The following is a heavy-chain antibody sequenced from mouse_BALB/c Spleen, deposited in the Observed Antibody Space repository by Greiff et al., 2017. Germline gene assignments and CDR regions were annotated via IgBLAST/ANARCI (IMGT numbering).Heavy chain of an antibody. Sequence: EVKLMESGPGLVKPSQSLSLTCTVTGYSITSDYAWNWIRQFPGNKLEWMGYISYSGSTSYNPSLKSRISITRDTSKNQFFLQLNSVTTEDTATYYCARSLYYGSRGGYFDVWGAGTTVTVSS. D-gene: IGHD1-1*01. CDR1: GYSITSDYA. J-gene: IGHJ1*01. CDR2: ISYSGST. CDR3: ARSLYYGSRGGYFDV. V-gene: IGHV3-2*02.